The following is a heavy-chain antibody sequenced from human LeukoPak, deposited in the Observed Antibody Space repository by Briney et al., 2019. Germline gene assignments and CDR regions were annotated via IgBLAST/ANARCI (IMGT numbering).Heavy chain of an antibody. V-gene: IGHV1-46*01. CDR2: INPSGGST. Sequence: ASVKVSCKASGYTFTSYYMHRVRQAPGQGLEWMGIINPSGGSTSYAQKFQGRVTMTRDTSTSTVYMELSSLRSEDTAVYYCARPVVPAARTASFDLWGRGTLVTVSS. J-gene: IGHJ2*01. D-gene: IGHD2-2*01. CDR3: ARPVVPAARTASFDL. CDR1: GYTFTSYY.